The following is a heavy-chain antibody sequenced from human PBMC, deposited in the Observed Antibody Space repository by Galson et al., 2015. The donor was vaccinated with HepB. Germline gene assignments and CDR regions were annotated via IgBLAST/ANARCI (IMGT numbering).Heavy chain of an antibody. CDR1: GFTFGDYA. V-gene: IGHV3-49*04. CDR2: INTKAHGGTT. J-gene: IGHJ4*02. CDR3: TRDPQYFYGSRPYYIIDS. Sequence: SLRLSCATSGFTFGDYAMSWVRQAPGKGLEWVSFINTKAHGGTTEYAASVKGRFTISRDDSTSIAYLQMNSLKTEDTAVYYCTRDPQYFYGSRPYYIIDSWGQGTLVTVSS. D-gene: IGHD3-10*01.